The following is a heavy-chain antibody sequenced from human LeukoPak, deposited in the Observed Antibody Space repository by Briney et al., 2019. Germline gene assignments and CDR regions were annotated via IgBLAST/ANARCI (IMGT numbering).Heavy chain of an antibody. J-gene: IGHJ4*02. CDR1: GFTFSNFW. Sequence: GGSLRLSCTASGFTFSNFWMAWVRQAPGKGLEWVANIKPDGSIQFYGDSVKGRFTISRDNAKNSLYPQMNNLRAEDTALYYCATSYDSSGCDWGQGTLVTVSS. CDR2: IKPDGSIQ. CDR3: ATSYDSSGCD. D-gene: IGHD3-22*01. V-gene: IGHV3-7*01.